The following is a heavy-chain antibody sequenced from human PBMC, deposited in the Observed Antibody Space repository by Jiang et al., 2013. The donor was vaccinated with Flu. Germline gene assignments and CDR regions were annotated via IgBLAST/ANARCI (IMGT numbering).Heavy chain of an antibody. Sequence: QLVESGAEVKKPGSSVKVSCKASGGTFSSYAISWVRQAPGQGLEWMGGIIPIFGTANYAQKFQGRVTITADESTSTAYMELSSLRSEDTAVYYCARSWLGYCSGGSCYFDYWGQGTLVTVSS. J-gene: IGHJ4*02. CDR3: ARSWLGYCSGGSCYFDY. CDR1: GGTFSSYA. V-gene: IGHV1-69*01. D-gene: IGHD2-15*01. CDR2: IIPIFGTA.